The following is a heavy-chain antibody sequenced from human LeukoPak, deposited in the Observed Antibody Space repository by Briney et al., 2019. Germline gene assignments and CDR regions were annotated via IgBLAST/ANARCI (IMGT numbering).Heavy chain of an antibody. CDR3: ARVGTAIKRGGGSCPLDY. D-gene: IGHD2-15*01. Sequence: ASVKVSCKASGYTFTGYYMHWVRQAPGQGLEWMGWINPNSGGTNYAQKFQGRVTMTRDTSISTAYMELSRLRSDDTAVYYCARVGTAIKRGGGSCPLDYWGQGTLVTVSS. CDR2: INPNSGGT. V-gene: IGHV1-2*02. J-gene: IGHJ4*02. CDR1: GYTFTGYY.